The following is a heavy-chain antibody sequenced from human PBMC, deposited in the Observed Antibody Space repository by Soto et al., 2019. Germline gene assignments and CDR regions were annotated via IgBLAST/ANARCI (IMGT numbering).Heavy chain of an antibody. CDR2: INHSGTT. V-gene: IGHV4-34*01. D-gene: IGHD2-2*01. J-gene: IGHJ6*02. CDR3: ARRTAAPYHYYYAMEV. Sequence: SETLSLTCAVHGGSFSGYYWSWIRQSPGKGLEWIGEINHSGTTHYNPSLKRRVTMSVDTSKNQFSLKLYSVTAADTAVFYCARRTAAPYHYYYAMEVWGQGTTVTVSS. CDR1: GGSFSGYY.